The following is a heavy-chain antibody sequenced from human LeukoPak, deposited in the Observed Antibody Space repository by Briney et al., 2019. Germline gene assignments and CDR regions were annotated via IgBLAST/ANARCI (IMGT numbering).Heavy chain of an antibody. V-gene: IGHV3-23*01. D-gene: IGHD3-22*01. CDR2: ISDNGGGT. J-gene: IGHJ4*02. CDR3: AADRERDPSVYYLV. CDR1: GFTFSDYA. Sequence: GSLRLSCVASGFTFSDYAMSWVRQAPGKGLEWVSTISDNGGGTYYADSVKGRFTISRDNSKNTLFLQMNSLRAEDSAVYYCAADRERDPSVYYLVGGQGTLITVSS.